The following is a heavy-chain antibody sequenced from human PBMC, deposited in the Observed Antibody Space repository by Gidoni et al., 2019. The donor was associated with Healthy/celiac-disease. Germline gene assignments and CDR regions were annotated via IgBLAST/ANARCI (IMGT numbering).Heavy chain of an antibody. Sequence: QVQLVQSGAEVTQPGSSVKVSCKASGGTFSSYAISWVRQAPGQGLEWMGGIIPIFGTATYAQKFQGRVTITADESTSTAYMELSSLRSEDTAVYYCARAPYITMVQGLSYYYYYGMDVWGQGTTVTVSS. V-gene: IGHV1-69*01. CDR1: GGTFSSYA. CDR2: IIPIFGTA. D-gene: IGHD3-10*01. J-gene: IGHJ6*02. CDR3: ARAPYITMVQGLSYYYYYGMDV.